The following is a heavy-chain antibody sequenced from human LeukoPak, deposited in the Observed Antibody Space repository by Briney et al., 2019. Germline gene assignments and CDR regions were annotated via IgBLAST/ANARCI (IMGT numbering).Heavy chain of an antibody. Sequence: GGSLRLSCAASGFTFSSYSMNWVRHAPGKGLEWVSYISSSSSTIYYADSVKGRFTISRDNAKNSLYLQMNSLRAEDTAVYYCARDDEIRFGELFPFDYWGQGTLVTVSS. CDR2: ISSSSSTI. V-gene: IGHV3-48*04. CDR3: ARDDEIRFGELFPFDY. J-gene: IGHJ4*02. D-gene: IGHD3-10*01. CDR1: GFTFSSYS.